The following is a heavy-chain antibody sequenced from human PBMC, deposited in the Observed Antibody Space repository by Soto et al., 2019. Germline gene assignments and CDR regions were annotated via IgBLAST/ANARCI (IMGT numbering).Heavy chain of an antibody. D-gene: IGHD5-18*01. CDR3: ATDTAMVHDAFDI. J-gene: IGHJ3*02. Sequence: PGGSLRLSCAASGFTFSSYAMSWVRQAPGKGLEWVSAISGSGGSTYYADSVKGWFTISRDNSKNTLYLQMNSLRAEDTAAYYCATDTAMVHDAFDIWGQGTMVTVSS. CDR2: ISGSGGST. V-gene: IGHV3-23*01. CDR1: GFTFSSYA.